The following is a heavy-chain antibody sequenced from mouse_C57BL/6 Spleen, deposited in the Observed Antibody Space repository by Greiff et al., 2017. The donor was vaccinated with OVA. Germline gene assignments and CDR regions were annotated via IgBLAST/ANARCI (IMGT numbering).Heavy chain of an antibody. V-gene: IGHV1-52*01. Sequence: QVQLQQPGAELVRPGSSVKLSCKASGYTFTSYWMHWVKQRPIQGLEWIGNIDPSDSETHYNQKFKDKATLTVDKSSSTAYMQLSSLTSEDSAVYYCARGELWWAPFDYWGQGTTLTVSS. CDR1: GYTFTSYW. J-gene: IGHJ2*01. D-gene: IGHD1-1*02. CDR3: ARGELWWAPFDY. CDR2: IDPSDSET.